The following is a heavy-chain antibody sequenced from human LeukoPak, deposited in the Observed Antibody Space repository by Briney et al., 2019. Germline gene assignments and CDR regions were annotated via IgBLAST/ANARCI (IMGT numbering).Heavy chain of an antibody. CDR1: GYTFTGYY. Sequence: SVKVSCKASGYTFTGYYMHWVRQAPGQGLEWMGWINPNTGGTNYAQKFQGRVTMTRDTSISTAYMELSRRRSDDTAVYYCAREKEYSSSTRYSYYYFMDVWGKGTTVTVS. J-gene: IGHJ6*03. D-gene: IGHD6-6*01. V-gene: IGHV1-2*02. CDR2: INPNTGGT. CDR3: AREKEYSSSTRYSYYYFMDV.